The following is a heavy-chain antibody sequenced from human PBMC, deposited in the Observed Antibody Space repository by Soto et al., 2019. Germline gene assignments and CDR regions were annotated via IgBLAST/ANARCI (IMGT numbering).Heavy chain of an antibody. J-gene: IGHJ4*02. CDR2: INAGNGNT. Sequence: QVQLVQSGAEEKKPGASVKVSCKASGYTFTAYAMHWVRQAPGQRLEWMGWINAGNGNTKYSQKFQDRVTITRDTSASTAYMELSSLRSEDTAAYYCARAVAVPADFDYWGQGTLVTVSS. V-gene: IGHV1-3*05. CDR1: GYTFTAYA. CDR3: ARAVAVPADFDY. D-gene: IGHD6-19*01.